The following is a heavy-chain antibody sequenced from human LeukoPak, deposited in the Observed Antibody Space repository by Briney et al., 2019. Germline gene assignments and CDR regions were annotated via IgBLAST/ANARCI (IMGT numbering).Heavy chain of an antibody. J-gene: IGHJ4*02. D-gene: IGHD2-2*01. CDR3: ARDREAGTSASRFDY. CDR2: VYTGDNT. Sequence: GGSLRLSCAASGFTVSDNYMSWVRQAPGKGLERVSVVYTGDNTYYAGSVKGRFTISRDNSKNTLYLQMNSLSAEDTAVYYCARDREAGTSASRFDYWGQGTLVTVSS. V-gene: IGHV3-53*01. CDR1: GFTVSDNY.